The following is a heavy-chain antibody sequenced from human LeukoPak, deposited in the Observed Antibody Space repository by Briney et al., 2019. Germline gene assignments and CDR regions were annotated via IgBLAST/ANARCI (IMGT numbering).Heavy chain of an antibody. CDR1: GYTFTGYY. CDR2: INPNSGGT. J-gene: IGHJ4*02. Sequence: ASVKVSCKASGYTFTGYYMHWVRQAPGQGLEWMGWINPNSGGTNYAQKFQGWVTMTRDTSISTAYMELSRLRSDDTAVYYCARDPNYGDYLENCFDYWGQGTLVTVSS. V-gene: IGHV1-2*04. CDR3: ARDPNYGDYLENCFDY. D-gene: IGHD4-17*01.